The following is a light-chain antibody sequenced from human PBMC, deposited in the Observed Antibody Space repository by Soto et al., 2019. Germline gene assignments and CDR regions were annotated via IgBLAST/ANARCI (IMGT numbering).Light chain of an antibody. CDR1: QGIHTA. V-gene: IGKV1D-13*01. Sequence: QSQSSDPACLRIRKIITGLASQGIHTALAWYQQKPGNAPMLLIYDASTVEAGVPSRFSGSGSRTDFTLTIIRPQPEDFAAYPCHQFSNSPHPFGQGTRLEIK. J-gene: IGKJ5*01. CDR3: HQFSNSPHP. CDR2: DAS.